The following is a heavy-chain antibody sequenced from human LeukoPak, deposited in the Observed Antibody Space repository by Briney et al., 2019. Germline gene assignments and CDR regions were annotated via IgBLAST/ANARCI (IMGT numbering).Heavy chain of an antibody. D-gene: IGHD6-6*01. CDR3: AVLAARPTPFDY. J-gene: IGHJ4*02. Sequence: ASVKVSCKASGYTFTSYGISWVRQAPGKGLEWMGGFDPEDGETIYAQKFQGRVTMTEDTSTDTAYMELSSLRSEDTAVYYCAVLAARPTPFDYWGQGTLVTVSS. CDR1: GYTFTSYG. V-gene: IGHV1-24*01. CDR2: FDPEDGET.